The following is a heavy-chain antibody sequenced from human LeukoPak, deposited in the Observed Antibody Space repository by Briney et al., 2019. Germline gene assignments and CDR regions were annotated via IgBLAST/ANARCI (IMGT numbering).Heavy chain of an antibody. CDR1: GYTFTSYG. CDR2: MNPNSGNT. Sequence: ASVKVSCKASGYTFTSYGINWVRQATGQGLEWMGWMNPNSGNTGYAQKFQGRVTITRNTSISTAYMELSSLRSEDTAVYYCARVGSGWYGSDYWGQGTLVTVSS. CDR3: ARVGSGWYGSDY. V-gene: IGHV1-8*03. D-gene: IGHD6-19*01. J-gene: IGHJ4*02.